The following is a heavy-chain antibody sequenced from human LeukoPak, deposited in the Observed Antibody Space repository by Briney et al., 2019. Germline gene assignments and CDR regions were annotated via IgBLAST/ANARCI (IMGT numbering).Heavy chain of an antibody. CDR1: GFTFSSYS. CDR3: AREGRQKLEEIIDY. Sequence: GGSLRLSCAASGFTFSSYSMNWVRQAPGKGLEWVSSISSSSSYIYYADLVKGRFTISRDNAKNSLYLQMNSLRAEDTAVYYCAREGRQKLEEIIDYWGQGTLVTVSS. V-gene: IGHV3-21*01. J-gene: IGHJ4*02. D-gene: IGHD6-13*01. CDR2: ISSSSSYI.